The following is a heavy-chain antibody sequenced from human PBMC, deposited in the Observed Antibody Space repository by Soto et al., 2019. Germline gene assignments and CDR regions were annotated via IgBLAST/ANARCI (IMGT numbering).Heavy chain of an antibody. D-gene: IGHD3-10*01. CDR1: GFTFAIFA. V-gene: IGHV3-23*01. CDR2: VTGSGGST. Sequence: GGSLRLSCAASGFTFAIFAMGWVRQAPEKGLEWVSVVTGSGGSTYYADSVKGRFTISRDNSKNTLYLQMNSLRAEDTAVYYRAKDRGELLYNPLDYWGQGTLVTVSS. J-gene: IGHJ4*02. CDR3: AKDRGELLYNPLDY.